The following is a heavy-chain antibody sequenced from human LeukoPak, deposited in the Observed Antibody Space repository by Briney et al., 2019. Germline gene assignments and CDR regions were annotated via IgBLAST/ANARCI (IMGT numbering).Heavy chain of an antibody. V-gene: IGHV3-23*01. D-gene: IGHD3-10*01. Sequence: GGSLRLSCAASGLTFSSYAMNWVRQAPGKGLEWVSAISGSGGNTYYANSVKGRFIISRDNSKNTLYLQMNSLRAEDTAVYYCARVHDSGSFYNRRHKYYFDYWGQGTLVTVSS. CDR1: GLTFSSYA. CDR3: ARVHDSGSFYNRRHKYYFDY. CDR2: ISGSGGNT. J-gene: IGHJ4*02.